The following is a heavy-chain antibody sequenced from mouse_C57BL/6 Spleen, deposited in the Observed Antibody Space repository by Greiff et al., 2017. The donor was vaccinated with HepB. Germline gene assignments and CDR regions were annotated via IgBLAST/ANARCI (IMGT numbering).Heavy chain of an antibody. CDR2: ISNGGGST. J-gene: IGHJ3*01. V-gene: IGHV5-12*01. CDR1: GFTFSDYY. CDR3: ARPMVRGDWFAY. D-gene: IGHD2-2*01. Sequence: VKLVESGGGLVQPGGSLKLSCAASGFTFSDYYMYWVRQTPEKRLEWVAYISNGGGSTYYPDTVKGRFTISRDNAKNTLYLQMSRLKSEDTAMYYCARPMVRGDWFAYWGQGTLVTVSA.